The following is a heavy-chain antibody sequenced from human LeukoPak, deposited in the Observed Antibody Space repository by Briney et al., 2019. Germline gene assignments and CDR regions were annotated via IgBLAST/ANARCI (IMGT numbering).Heavy chain of an antibody. D-gene: IGHD3-10*01. CDR3: ARDPGAMVRGVMSDI. Sequence: GGSLRLSRAASGFTFDDYGMSWVRQAPGKGLEWVSGINWNGGSTGSADPVKGRFTISRDNAKNSLYLQMNRLRAEDTALYYCARDPGAMVRGVMSDIWGQGTMVTVSS. CDR2: INWNGGST. CDR1: GFTFDDYG. V-gene: IGHV3-20*04. J-gene: IGHJ3*02.